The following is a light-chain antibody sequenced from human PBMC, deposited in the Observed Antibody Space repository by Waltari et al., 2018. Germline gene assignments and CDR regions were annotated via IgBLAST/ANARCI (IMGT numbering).Light chain of an antibody. CDR3: MQTRYWTWT. CDR1: QSLVSSDGKTY. Sequence: DAVMTQSRLSLRVPLGQPPAISATYSQSLVSSDGKTYLSWFHQLPGQSPGRLIYMVSNRGSGVPDRFSGSGSGTDFTLRISRVEAEDVGVYYCMQTRYWTWTFGQGTKVEIK. J-gene: IGKJ1*01. CDR2: MVS. V-gene: IGKV2-30*01.